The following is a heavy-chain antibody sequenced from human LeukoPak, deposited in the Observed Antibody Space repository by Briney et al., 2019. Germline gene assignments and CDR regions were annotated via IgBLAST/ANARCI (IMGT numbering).Heavy chain of an antibody. V-gene: IGHV1-3*01. D-gene: IGHD4-23*01. CDR1: GYTFTSYA. Sequence: ASVKVSCKASGYTFTSYAMHWVRQAPGQRLEWMEWINAGNGNTKYSQKFQGRVTITRDTSASTAYMELSSLRSEDTAVYYCARGWLSETTVVTPYNYWGQGTLVTVSS. CDR2: INAGNGNT. J-gene: IGHJ4*02. CDR3: ARGWLSETTVVTPYNY.